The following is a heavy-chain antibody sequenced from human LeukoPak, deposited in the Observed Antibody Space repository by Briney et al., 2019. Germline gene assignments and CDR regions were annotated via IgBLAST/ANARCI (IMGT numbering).Heavy chain of an antibody. CDR3: AGDYEGGNWFDP. CDR1: GGSISSSSYY. V-gene: IGHV4-39*07. J-gene: IGHJ5*02. Sequence: SETLSLTCTVSGGSISSSSYYWGWIRQPPGKGLEWIGSIDHIGTTYYNPSLKSRVTISVDTSKNQFSLKLSSVTAADTAVYYCAGDYEGGNWFDPWGQGTLVTVSS. D-gene: IGHD4-17*01. CDR2: IDHIGTT.